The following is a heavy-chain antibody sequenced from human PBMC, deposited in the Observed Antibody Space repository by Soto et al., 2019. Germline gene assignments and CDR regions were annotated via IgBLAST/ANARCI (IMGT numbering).Heavy chain of an antibody. D-gene: IGHD3-10*01. J-gene: IGHJ6*02. Sequence: QVQLVQSGAEVKKPGASVKVSCKTSGYTFNEYYIHWMRQVPGQGLEWMGWTNPNSGGTKFAKKFQGRITVTSDTSTSKVDMELSRLRSDDTAGYYGARSLGGGGDYFYGMDVWGQGTAVTVS. CDR3: ARSLGGGGDYFYGMDV. CDR2: TNPNSGGT. V-gene: IGHV1-2*02. CDR1: GYTFNEYY.